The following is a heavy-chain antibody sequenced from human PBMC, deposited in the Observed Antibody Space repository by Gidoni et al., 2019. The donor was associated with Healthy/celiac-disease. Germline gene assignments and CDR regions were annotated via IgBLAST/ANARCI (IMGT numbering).Heavy chain of an antibody. Sequence: QVQLQQWGAGLLKPSETLSLTCAVYGGSFSGYYWSWIRQPPGKGLEWSGEINHSGSTNYNPSLKSRVTISVDTSKNQFSLKLSSVTAADTAVYYCARGQYYSSSWQRRDAFDIWGQGTMVTVSS. CDR3: ARGQYYSSSWQRRDAFDI. D-gene: IGHD6-13*01. J-gene: IGHJ3*02. V-gene: IGHV4-34*01. CDR1: GGSFSGYY. CDR2: INHSGST.